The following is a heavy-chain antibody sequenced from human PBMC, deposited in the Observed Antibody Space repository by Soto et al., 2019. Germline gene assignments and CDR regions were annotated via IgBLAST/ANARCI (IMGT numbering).Heavy chain of an antibody. CDR2: IIPILTTP. J-gene: IGHJ6*02. D-gene: IGHD6-13*01. CDR3: ATSVGIAPTGEDGMDV. Sequence: GASVKVSCKASGGTFSIYGFSWVRQAPGQGPEWIGGIIPILTTPNYAQKFHGRVTIVADESTTTVYMELSSLKSEDTAVYYCATSVGIAPTGEDGMDVWGQGTSVTV. V-gene: IGHV1-69*13. CDR1: GGTFSIYG.